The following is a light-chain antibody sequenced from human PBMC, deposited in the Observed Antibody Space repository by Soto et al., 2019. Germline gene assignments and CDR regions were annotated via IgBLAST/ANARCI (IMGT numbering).Light chain of an antibody. J-gene: IGKJ1*01. CDR2: NAS. CDR3: QQYNSYSPWT. Sequence: DIQMTQSPSTLSASVGDRVTVTCRASQSIDNWLAWYQQKPGKAPKLLIYNASTLESGVPSRCSGSGSGTDFTLTISSRQPDDFATYYCQQYNSYSPWTFGQGTKVEIK. CDR1: QSIDNW. V-gene: IGKV1-5*03.